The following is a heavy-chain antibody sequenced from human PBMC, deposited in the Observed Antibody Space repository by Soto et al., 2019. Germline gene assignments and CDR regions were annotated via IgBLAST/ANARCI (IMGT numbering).Heavy chain of an antibody. J-gene: IGHJ3*02. Sequence: GGSLRLSCAASGFTFSSYSMNWVRQAPGKGLEWVSSISSSSSYIYYADSVKGRFTISRDNAKNSLYLQMNSLRAEDTAVYYCASSGSSDAFDIWGQGTMVTVSS. CDR2: ISSSSSYI. D-gene: IGHD3-10*01. CDR3: ASSGSSDAFDI. CDR1: GFTFSSYS. V-gene: IGHV3-21*01.